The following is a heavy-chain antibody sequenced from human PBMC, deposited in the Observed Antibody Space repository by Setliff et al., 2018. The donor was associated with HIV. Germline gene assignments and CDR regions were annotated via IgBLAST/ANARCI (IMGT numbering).Heavy chain of an antibody. CDR1: GYLFTGYY. J-gene: IGHJ4*02. Sequence: ASVKVSCKASGYLFTGYYMHWVRQAPGQGLEWMGWINVNSGGTKYAQKFQGRVTMTRDTSINTAYMEVSSLRSDDTAVYYCAREGSPIYYFDYWSQGTLVTVSS. V-gene: IGHV1-2*02. CDR3: AREGSPIYYFDY. CDR2: INVNSGGT. D-gene: IGHD3-10*01.